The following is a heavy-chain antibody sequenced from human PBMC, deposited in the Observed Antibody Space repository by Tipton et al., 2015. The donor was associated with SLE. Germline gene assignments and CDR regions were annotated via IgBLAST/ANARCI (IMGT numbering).Heavy chain of an antibody. D-gene: IGHD3-3*01. CDR3: VKDGYDFWSGSFDY. Sequence: QLVQSGGGVVQPGGSLRLSCAASGFTFSSYGMHWVRQAPGKGLDWVAFIRYDGSNKYYADSVKGRFTVSRDNSKNTLYLQMNSLRPEGTAVYYCVKDGYDFWSGSFDYWGQGTLVTVSS. V-gene: IGHV3-30*02. CDR2: IRYDGSNK. CDR1: GFTFSSYG. J-gene: IGHJ4*02.